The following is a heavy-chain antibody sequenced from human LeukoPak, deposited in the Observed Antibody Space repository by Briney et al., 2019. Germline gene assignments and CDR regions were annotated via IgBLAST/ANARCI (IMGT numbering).Heavy chain of an antibody. D-gene: IGHD2-2*02. J-gene: IGHJ4*02. CDR3: AREVTAAAILENDY. Sequence: GGSLRLSCAASGFTFSSYSMNWVRQAPGKGLEWVSSISSSSSYIYYADSVKGRFTISRDNAKNSLYLQMNSLRAEDTAVYYCAREVTAAAILENDYWGQGTLVTVSS. V-gene: IGHV3-21*01. CDR1: GFTFSSYS. CDR2: ISSSSSYI.